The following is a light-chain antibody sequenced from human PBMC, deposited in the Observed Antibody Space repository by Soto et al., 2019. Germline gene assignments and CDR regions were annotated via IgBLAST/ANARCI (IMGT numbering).Light chain of an antibody. CDR1: NSDIGTNT. J-gene: IGLJ1*01. CDR3: AAWDDSLFGHV. V-gene: IGLV1-44*01. Sequence: QSVLTQPPSASGTPGQRVTISCSGGNSDIGTNTVNWYQQAPGAAPKLLIYSNDQRPSGVPARFSGSKSGTSASLAISGRQSDDEADYYCAAWDDSLFGHVFGTGTKVTVL. CDR2: SND.